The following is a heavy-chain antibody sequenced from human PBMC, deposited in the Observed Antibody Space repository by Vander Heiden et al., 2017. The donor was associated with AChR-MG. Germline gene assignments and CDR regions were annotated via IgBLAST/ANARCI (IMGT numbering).Heavy chain of an antibody. CDR1: GFTFSSYA. D-gene: IGHD6-13*01. CDR3: AKLRSDSSSWHNFDY. V-gene: IGHV3-23*01. CDR2: ISGSGGST. Sequence: EVQLLESGGGLVQPGGSLRLSCAASGFTFSSYAMSWVRQAPGKGLGWVSAISGSGGSTYYADSVKGRFTISRDNSKNTLYLQMNSLRAEDTAVYYCAKLRSDSSSWHNFDYWGQGTLVTVSS. J-gene: IGHJ4*02.